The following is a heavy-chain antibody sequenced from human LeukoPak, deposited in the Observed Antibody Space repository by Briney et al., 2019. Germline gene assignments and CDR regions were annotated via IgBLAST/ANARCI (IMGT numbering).Heavy chain of an antibody. J-gene: IGHJ4*02. CDR1: GFTFSTYA. V-gene: IGHV3-30-3*01. Sequence: GGSLRLSCAASGFTFSTYAMHWVRQAPGKGLEWVTVISYDGSNKYYADSVKGRFTISGDNSKNTLYLQMNSLKPEDTAVYYCARRSLEYSSPNPLDYWGQGTLVTVSS. D-gene: IGHD6-6*01. CDR3: ARRSLEYSSPNPLDY. CDR2: ISYDGSNK.